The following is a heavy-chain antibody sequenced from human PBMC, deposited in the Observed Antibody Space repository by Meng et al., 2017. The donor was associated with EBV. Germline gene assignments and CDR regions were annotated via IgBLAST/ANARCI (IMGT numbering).Heavy chain of an antibody. CDR2: VHYTGST. CDR1: GDPISSFYY. V-gene: IGHV4-39*01. CDR3: ARPFPSWQSPRLDPFGA. D-gene: IGHD6-19*01. J-gene: IGHJ5*02. Sequence: QLQLRESGPGQVKPSETLSLTCPVSGDPISSFYYWGWIRQPPGRGLEWIGSVHYTGSTYYSPSLKSRVTVSVDTSKNQFSLRLTSVTAADTAVYYCARPFPSWQSPRLDPFGAWGQGTLVTVS.